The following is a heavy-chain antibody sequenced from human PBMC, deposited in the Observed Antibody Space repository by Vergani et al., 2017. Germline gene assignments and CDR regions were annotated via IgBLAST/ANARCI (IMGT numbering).Heavy chain of an antibody. CDR3: AREDYSNYVLDY. CDR1: GYTLTSYY. J-gene: IGHJ4*02. Sequence: QVQLVQSGAEVKKPGASVKVSCKASGYTLTSYYMHWVLQAPGQGLEGMGIINPSGGRTSYAPKFQGRVTMTRDTSTSTVYMELSSLRFDDTAVYYCAREDYSNYVLDYWGQGTLVTVSS. V-gene: IGHV1-46*01. D-gene: IGHD4-11*01. CDR2: INPSGGRT.